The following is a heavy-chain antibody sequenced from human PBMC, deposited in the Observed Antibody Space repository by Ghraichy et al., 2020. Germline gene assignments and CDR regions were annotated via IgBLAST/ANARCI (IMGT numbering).Heavy chain of an antibody. V-gene: IGHV4-59*01. CDR1: GGSISSYY. D-gene: IGHD3-10*01. Sequence: SETLSLTCTVSGGSISSYYWSWIRQPPGKGLELIGYMYYSGTTNYNPSLKSRATIAVDTSKNQFSLTLTSVAAADTAVHYCARLKGDFHYYGMDVWGLGTTVTVSS. J-gene: IGHJ6*02. CDR2: MYYSGTT. CDR3: ARLKGDFHYYGMDV.